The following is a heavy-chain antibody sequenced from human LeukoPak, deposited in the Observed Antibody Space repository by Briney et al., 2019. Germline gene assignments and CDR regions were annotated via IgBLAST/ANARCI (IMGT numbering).Heavy chain of an antibody. V-gene: IGHV1-69*13. CDR3: ASPSLPRWLQLQD. CDR1: GGTFNTYS. J-gene: IGHJ4*02. Sequence: ASVKVSCKASGGTFNTYSINWVRQAPGQGFEWMGGIIPIFGTANYAQKFQGRVTITADESTSTAYMELSSLRSEDTAVYYCASPSLPRWLQLQDWGQGTLVTVSS. D-gene: IGHD5-24*01. CDR2: IIPIFGTA.